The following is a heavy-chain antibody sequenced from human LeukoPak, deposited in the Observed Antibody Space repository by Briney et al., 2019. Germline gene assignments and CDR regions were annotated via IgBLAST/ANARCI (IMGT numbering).Heavy chain of an antibody. V-gene: IGHV4-59*08. CDR2: IYYSGST. Sequence: SETLSLTCTVSGGSINGYYWTWIRQPPGEGLDWIGYIYYSGSTKYNPSLKSRVTISVDTSKNQSSLKLSSVTAADTAVYYCARRYCYGGSCYSAHDYWGQGTLVTVSS. D-gene: IGHD2-15*01. CDR3: ARRYCYGGSCYSAHDY. J-gene: IGHJ4*02. CDR1: GGSINGYY.